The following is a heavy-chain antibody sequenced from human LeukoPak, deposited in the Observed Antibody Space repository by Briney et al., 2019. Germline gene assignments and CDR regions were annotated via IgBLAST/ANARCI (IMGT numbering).Heavy chain of an antibody. CDR1: GYTFTNYA. J-gene: IGHJ4*02. D-gene: IGHD2-15*01. Sequence: ASVKVSCKASGYTFTNYAMHWVRQAPGQTLEWMGWINAGNGYTQYSQKFQGRVTITRDTSASTAYMELSSLRSEDTAVYYCARDSGEYYFDYWGQGTLVTVSS. V-gene: IGHV1-3*01. CDR3: ARDSGEYYFDY. CDR2: INAGNGYT.